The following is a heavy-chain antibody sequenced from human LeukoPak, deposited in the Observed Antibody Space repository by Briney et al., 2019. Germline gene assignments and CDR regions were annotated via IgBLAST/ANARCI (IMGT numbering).Heavy chain of an antibody. CDR1: EFTVSSNY. D-gene: IGHD6-19*01. V-gene: IGHV3-66*01. CDR3: ASNLYSSGWYYFDY. Sequence: AGGSLRLSCAASEFTVSSNYMRWVRQAPGKGLEWVSVIYSGGSTYYADSVKGRFTISRDNSKNTLYLQMNSLRAEETAVYYCASNLYSSGWYYFDYWGQGTLVTVSS. CDR2: IYSGGST. J-gene: IGHJ4*02.